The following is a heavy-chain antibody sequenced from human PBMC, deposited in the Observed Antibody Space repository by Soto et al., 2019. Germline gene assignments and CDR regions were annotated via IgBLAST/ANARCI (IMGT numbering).Heavy chain of an antibody. CDR1: GYTFTSYY. D-gene: IGHD3-9*01. CDR2: INPSGGST. CDR3: ARGGYDILTGYYNRYYYYGMDG. J-gene: IGHJ6*02. V-gene: IGHV1-46*01. Sequence: ASVKVSCKASGYTFTSYYMHWVRQAPGQGLEWMGIINPSGGSTSYAQKFQGRVTMTRNTSISTAYMELSSLRSEDTAVYYCARGGYDILTGYYNRYYYYGMDGWGQGTTVTVSS.